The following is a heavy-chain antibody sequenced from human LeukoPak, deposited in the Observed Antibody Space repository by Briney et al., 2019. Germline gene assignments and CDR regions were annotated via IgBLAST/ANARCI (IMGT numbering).Heavy chain of an antibody. CDR3: AREERGYHLILRKDQYYYMDV. V-gene: IGHV3-21*01. CDR2: IRSVSSYI. Sequence: PGGSLRLSCAASGFTFSSYSMNSVRQAQGKGLEWVSSIRSVSSYIYYADSVKGRFNISRDNDKNSLYLQMNSLRAEDTAVYYFAREERGYHLILRKDQYYYMDVWGKGTTVTVSS. CDR1: GFTFSSYS. J-gene: IGHJ6*03. D-gene: IGHD5-12*01.